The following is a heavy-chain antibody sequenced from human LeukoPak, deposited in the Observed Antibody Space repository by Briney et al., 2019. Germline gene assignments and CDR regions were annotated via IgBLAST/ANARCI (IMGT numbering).Heavy chain of an antibody. Sequence: GGSLRLSCAASGFTFSDYYMSWIRQAPGKGLEWLSYISRSGSTIYYAASLKGRFTISRDSANNSLYLQMDSLRAEDTAVYYCARGCSTSCHSPGKYYYAMDVWGRGTTVTVSS. CDR1: GFTFSDYY. CDR3: ARGCSTSCHSPGKYYYAMDV. J-gene: IGHJ6*02. V-gene: IGHV3-11*01. CDR2: ISRSGSTI. D-gene: IGHD2-2*01.